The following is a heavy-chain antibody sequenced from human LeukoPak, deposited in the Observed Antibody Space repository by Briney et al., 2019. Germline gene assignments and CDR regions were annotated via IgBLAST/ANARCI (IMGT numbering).Heavy chain of an antibody. D-gene: IGHD5-12*01. Sequence: SVKVSCKASGGTFSSYAISWVRQAPGQGFEWMGGIIPIFGTANYAQKFQGRVTITADESTSTAYMELSSLRSEDTAVYYCAREDIVATTGWEYFDYWGQGTLVTVSS. CDR3: AREDIVATTGWEYFDY. CDR2: IIPIFGTA. J-gene: IGHJ4*02. V-gene: IGHV1-69*13. CDR1: GGTFSSYA.